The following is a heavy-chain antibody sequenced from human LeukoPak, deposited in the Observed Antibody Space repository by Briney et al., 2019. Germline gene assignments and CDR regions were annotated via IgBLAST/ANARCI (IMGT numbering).Heavy chain of an antibody. J-gene: IGHJ4*02. Sequence: PGGSLRLSCAVSGFTLSDAWMSWVRQAPGKGLEWVSAISGSGAYTYYADSVKGRLTISRDNSKNTLYLQMNSLRAEDTAVYYCAKDDGLAAAGTSFDYWGQGTLVTVSS. CDR1: GFTLSDAW. CDR3: AKDDGLAAAGTSFDY. V-gene: IGHV3-23*01. D-gene: IGHD6-13*01. CDR2: ISGSGAYT.